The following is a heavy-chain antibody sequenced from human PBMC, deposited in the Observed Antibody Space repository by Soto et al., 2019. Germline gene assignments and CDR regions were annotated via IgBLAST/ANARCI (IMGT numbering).Heavy chain of an antibody. CDR1: GSTFSSYS. Sequence: QVQLVQSGAEVKKPGSSVNVSCKASGSTFSSYSIRWLRQAPGQGLEWMGGILPIFGTAHYAQKFQGRVTITADESTSTGYNELRSLRSEDTALYYCARGGYSRCWYDWFDPWGQGPLVTVSS. V-gene: IGHV1-69*01. CDR2: ILPIFGTA. J-gene: IGHJ5*02. D-gene: IGHD6-19*01. CDR3: ARGGYSRCWYDWFDP.